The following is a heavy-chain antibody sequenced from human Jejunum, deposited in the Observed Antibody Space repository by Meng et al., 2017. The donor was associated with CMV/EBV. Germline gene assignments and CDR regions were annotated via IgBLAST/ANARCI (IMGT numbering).Heavy chain of an antibody. CDR1: GGSFSSYY. D-gene: IGHD2-21*01. J-gene: IGHJ4*02. CDR3: ARCGGDPIRGVLPFDY. Sequence: GQRQQVGEGLLKPSETLSPTCGVYGGSFSSYYWSWIRQPPGKGLEWIAEINHSGSTNSNPPLKSRVTISLDTSNSHFSLKLTSVTAADTAVYFCARCGGDPIRGVLPFDYWGQGTLVTVSS. V-gene: IGHV4-34*01. CDR2: INHSGST.